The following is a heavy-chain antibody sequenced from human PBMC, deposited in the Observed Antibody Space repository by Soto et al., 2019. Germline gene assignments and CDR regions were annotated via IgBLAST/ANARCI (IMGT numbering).Heavy chain of an antibody. D-gene: IGHD3-10*01. CDR1: GYTFTSYG. CDR2: ISAYNGDT. Sequence: QVQLVQSGAEVKRPGASVKVFCKASGYTFTSYGITWVRQAPGQGLEWMGWISAYNGDTNYAQKVQGRVTMTTDTSTTTAYRELRSLGSDDTAVYYCARGGGRVPHDYWGQGTLVTVSS. V-gene: IGHV1-18*01. CDR3: ARGGGRVPHDY. J-gene: IGHJ4*02.